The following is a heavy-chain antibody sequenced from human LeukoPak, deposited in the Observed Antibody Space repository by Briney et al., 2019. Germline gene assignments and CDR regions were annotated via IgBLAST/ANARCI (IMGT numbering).Heavy chain of an antibody. J-gene: IGHJ4*02. CDR1: GFTFSSYG. Sequence: GGSLRLSCVASGFTFSSYGMHWVRQAPGKGPEWVAVISYDGSDRYYANFVKGRFTISRYNSKNTLFLQTNSMRPEDTAVYYCAKGVSRGVDPTGLEYWGQGTLVTVSS. CDR3: AKGVSRGVDPTGLEY. V-gene: IGHV3-30*18. CDR2: ISYDGSDR. D-gene: IGHD1-1*01.